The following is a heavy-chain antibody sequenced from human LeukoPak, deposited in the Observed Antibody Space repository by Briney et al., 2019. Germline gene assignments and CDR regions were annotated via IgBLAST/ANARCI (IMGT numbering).Heavy chain of an antibody. J-gene: IGHJ2*01. CDR1: KLTISSYS. CDR3: AKDLRGPAAGTWYFDL. D-gene: IGHD6-13*01. V-gene: IGHV3-23*01. Sequence: GGSLRLSCAASKLTISSYSMGWVRQAPGKGLEWVSAITGSGVTTYSSDSVKGRFTISRDNSKNTLYLQMNSLTAEDTALYYCAKDLRGPAAGTWYFDLWGRGTLVTVSS. CDR2: ITGSGVTT.